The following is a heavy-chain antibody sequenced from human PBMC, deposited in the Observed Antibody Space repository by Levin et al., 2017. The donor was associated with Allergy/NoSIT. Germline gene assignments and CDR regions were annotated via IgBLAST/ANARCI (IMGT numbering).Heavy chain of an antibody. CDR1: GYTFTSYG. J-gene: IGHJ3*02. CDR3: ARDSYCTNGVCQKESAFDI. D-gene: IGHD2-8*01. V-gene: IGHV1-18*01. CDR2: ISAYNGNT. Sequence: ASVKVSCKASGYTFTSYGISWVRQAPGQGLEWMGWISAYNGNTNYAQKLQGRVTMTTDTSTSTAYMELRSLRSDDTAVYYCARDSYCTNGVCQKESAFDIWGQGTMVTVSS.